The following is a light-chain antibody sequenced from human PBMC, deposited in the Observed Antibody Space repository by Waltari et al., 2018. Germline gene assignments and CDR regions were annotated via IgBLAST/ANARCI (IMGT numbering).Light chain of an antibody. Sequence: DIQMTQSPSSLSASVGDTVTITCRASQGIGNYLNWFQQKPGKAPKLLIYAATTLQSRVPSRFSGSGSVTEFTLTINSLQPEDFATYYCLQHNSYPLTFGGGTKVEIK. CDR3: LQHNSYPLT. J-gene: IGKJ4*01. V-gene: IGKV1-17*01. CDR1: QGIGNY. CDR2: AAT.